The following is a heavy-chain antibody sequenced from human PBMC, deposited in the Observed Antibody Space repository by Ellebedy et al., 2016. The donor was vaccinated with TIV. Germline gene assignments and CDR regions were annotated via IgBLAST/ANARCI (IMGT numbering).Heavy chain of an antibody. Sequence: SETLSLTCAVYGGSFSGYYWSWIRQPPGKGLEWIGEINHSGSTNYNPSLKSRVTISVDTSKNQFSLKLNSVTAADTAVYYCARGGGSFSDYWGQGTLVTVSS. V-gene: IGHV4-34*01. CDR3: ARGGGSFSDY. CDR1: GGSFSGYY. D-gene: IGHD1-26*01. CDR2: INHSGST. J-gene: IGHJ4*02.